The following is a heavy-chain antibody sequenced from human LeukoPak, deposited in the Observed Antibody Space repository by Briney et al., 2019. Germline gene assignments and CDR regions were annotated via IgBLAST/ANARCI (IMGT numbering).Heavy chain of an antibody. V-gene: IGHV4-59*01. J-gene: IGHJ6*03. CDR1: GGSISSYY. CDR2: IYYSGST. D-gene: IGHD2-2*01. CDR3: ARVLSSTSRRRYYYYMDV. Sequence: SETLSLTCTVSGGSISSYYWSWIRQPPGKGLEWIGYIYYSGSTNYNPSLKSRVTISVDTSKNQFSLKLSSVTAADTAVYYCARVLSSTSRRRYYYYMDVWGKGTTVTISS.